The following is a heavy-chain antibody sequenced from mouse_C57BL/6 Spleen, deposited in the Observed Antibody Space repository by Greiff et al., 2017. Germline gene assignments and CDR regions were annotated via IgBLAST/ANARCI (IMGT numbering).Heavy chain of an antibody. Sequence: EVQLQESGPGLVNPSPSLSLTCSVTGYPITSGYYWNWIRQFPGNKLEWMGYISYDGSNNYNPSLKNRISITRDTSKNQYFLKLNAVTTEDTATCDCARGGYYNALRGMDYWGQGTSVTVSS. D-gene: IGHD2-12*01. V-gene: IGHV3-6*01. J-gene: IGHJ4*01. CDR2: ISYDGSN. CDR1: GYPITSGYY. CDR3: ARGGYYNALRGMDY.